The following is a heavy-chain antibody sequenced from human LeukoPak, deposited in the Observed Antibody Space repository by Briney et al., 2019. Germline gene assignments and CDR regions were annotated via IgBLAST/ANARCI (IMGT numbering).Heavy chain of an antibody. D-gene: IGHD4-17*01. CDR1: GFTFSSYA. CDR3: AKDIDYGDYYAYFDY. J-gene: IGHJ4*02. CDR2: ISGSGSST. V-gene: IGHV3-23*01. Sequence: GGSLRLSCAASGFTFSSYAMSWVRQAPGKGLEWVSAISGSGSSTYYADSVKGRFTISRDNSKNTLYLQMNSLRAEDTAVYYCAKDIDYGDYYAYFDYWGQGTLVTVSS.